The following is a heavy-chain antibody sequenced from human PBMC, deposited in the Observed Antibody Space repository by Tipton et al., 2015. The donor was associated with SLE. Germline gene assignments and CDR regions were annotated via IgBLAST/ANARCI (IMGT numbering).Heavy chain of an antibody. CDR1: GGSFSGYY. V-gene: IGHV4-34*01. Sequence: TLSLTCAVYGGSFSGYYWSWIRQPPGKGLEWIGEINHSGSTNYNPSLKRRVTISVDTSKNQFSLKLSSVTAADTAVYYCARHLGVEMATKPGIFAFDIWGQGTMVTVSS. CDR2: INHSGST. J-gene: IGHJ3*02. CDR3: ARHLGVEMATKPGIFAFDI. D-gene: IGHD5-24*01.